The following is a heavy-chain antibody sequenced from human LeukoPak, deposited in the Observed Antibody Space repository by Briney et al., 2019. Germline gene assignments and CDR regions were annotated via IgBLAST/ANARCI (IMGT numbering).Heavy chain of an antibody. D-gene: IGHD3-22*01. CDR1: GFTFSSYW. J-gene: IGHJ4*02. V-gene: IGHV3-74*01. CDR3: ARVIRYYDSSGYYSLDIFDY. CDR2: INSDGSST. Sequence: QAGGSLRLSCAASGFTFSSYWMHWVRQAPGKGLVWVSRINSDGSSTSYADSVKGRFTISRDNAKNSLYLQMNSLRAEDTALYYCARVIRYYDSSGYYSLDIFDYWGQGTLVTVSS.